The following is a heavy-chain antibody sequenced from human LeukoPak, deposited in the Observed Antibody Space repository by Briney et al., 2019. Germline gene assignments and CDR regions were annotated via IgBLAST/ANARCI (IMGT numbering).Heavy chain of an antibody. D-gene: IGHD2-15*01. J-gene: IGHJ4*02. CDR3: ARAVGPFDY. Sequence: PGRCLRLSCAASGFTFSTYGMHWVRQAPGKGPEWVAVIWYDGSIKYYADSVKGRFTISRDNSKNTLYLQMNSLRAEDTAVYYCARAVGPFDYWGQETLVTVS. CDR2: IWYDGSIK. V-gene: IGHV3-33*01. CDR1: GFTFSTYG.